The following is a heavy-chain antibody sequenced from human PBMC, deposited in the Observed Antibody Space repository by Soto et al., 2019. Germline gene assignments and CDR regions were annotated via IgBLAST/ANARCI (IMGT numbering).Heavy chain of an antibody. D-gene: IGHD6-13*01. J-gene: IGHJ5*02. V-gene: IGHV1-24*01. CDR2: FDPEDGET. Sequence: GASVKVSCKVSGYTLTELSMHWVRQAPGKGLEWMVGFDPEDGETIYAQKFQGRVTMTEDTSTDTAYMELSSLRSEDTAVYYCATGLRAAAVNSPNLDPWGQGTLVTVSS. CDR3: ATGLRAAAVNSPNLDP. CDR1: GYTLTELS.